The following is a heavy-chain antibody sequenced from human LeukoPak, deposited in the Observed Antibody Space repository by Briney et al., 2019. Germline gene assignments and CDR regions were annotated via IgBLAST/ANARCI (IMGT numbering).Heavy chain of an antibody. CDR3: ASNPPRTGDFNY. D-gene: IGHD7-27*01. CDR2: MSPNNGNT. V-gene: IGHV1-8*02. Sequence: GASVKVSCKASGYTFTSYDINWVRQATGQGLEWMGWMSPNNGNTGYAQKFQGRATMTRDTSINTAYMELSSLRSEDTAVYYCASNPPRTGDFNYWGQGALVTVSS. J-gene: IGHJ4*02. CDR1: GYTFTSYD.